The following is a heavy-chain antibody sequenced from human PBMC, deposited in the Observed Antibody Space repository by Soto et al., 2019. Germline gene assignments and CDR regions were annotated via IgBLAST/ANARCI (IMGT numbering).Heavy chain of an antibody. D-gene: IGHD3-3*01. CDR3: ARLSRTFYDGWFDP. V-gene: IGHV4-59*08. CDR1: GGSISSYY. Sequence: PSETLSLTCTVSGGSISSYYWSWIRQPPGKGLEWIGYIYYSGSTNYNPSLKSRVTISVDTSKNQFSLKLSSVTAADTAVYYCARLSRTFYDGWFDPWGQGTLVTVSS. CDR2: IYYSGST. J-gene: IGHJ5*02.